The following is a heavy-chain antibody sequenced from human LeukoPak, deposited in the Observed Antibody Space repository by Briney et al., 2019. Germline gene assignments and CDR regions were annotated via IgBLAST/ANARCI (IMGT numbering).Heavy chain of an antibody. J-gene: IGHJ4*02. CDR1: GGSISSSSYY. Sequence: SETLSLTCTVSGGSISSSSYYWGWIRQPPGKGLEWIGSIYYSGSTYYNPSLKSRVTISVDTSKNQFSLKLSSVTAADTAVYYCARFITAAGTRFDHWGQGTLVTVSS. V-gene: IGHV4-39*07. CDR2: IYYSGST. D-gene: IGHD6-13*01. CDR3: ARFITAAGTRFDH.